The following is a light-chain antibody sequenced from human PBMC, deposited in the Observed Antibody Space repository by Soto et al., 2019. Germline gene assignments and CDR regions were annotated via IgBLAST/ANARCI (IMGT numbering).Light chain of an antibody. V-gene: IGLV2-23*01. J-gene: IGLJ3*02. Sequence: QSALTQPASVSGSPGQSITISCTGTSNDVGTYNLVSWYQQNPGKTPKLMIYEDTKRPSGVSNRFSGSKSGNTAALTISGLQGEDEADYYCCSYAGRGVLFGGGTQLTVL. CDR3: CSYAGRGVL. CDR1: SNDVGTYNL. CDR2: EDT.